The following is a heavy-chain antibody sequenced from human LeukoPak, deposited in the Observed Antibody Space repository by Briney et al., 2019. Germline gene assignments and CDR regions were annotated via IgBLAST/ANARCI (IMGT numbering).Heavy chain of an antibody. Sequence: GGSLRLSCAASGFTFSNYGMHWVRQAPGKGLEWVALIWYDGSNKYYADSVKGRFTISRDNSKNTLYLQMNSLRAEDTAVYYCAKIWGSCGWYEYSFDHWGQGTLVTVSS. CDR3: AKIWGSCGWYEYSFDH. CDR1: GFTFSNYG. CDR2: IWYDGSNK. J-gene: IGHJ4*02. V-gene: IGHV3-33*06. D-gene: IGHD6-19*01.